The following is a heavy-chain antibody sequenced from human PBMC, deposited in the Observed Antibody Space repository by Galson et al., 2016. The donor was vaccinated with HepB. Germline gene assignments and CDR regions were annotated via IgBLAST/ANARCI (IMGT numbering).Heavy chain of an antibody. CDR2: IYPGDSHT. D-gene: IGHD1-26*01. J-gene: IGHJ4*02. CDR1: GYSFTDYW. Sequence: QSGAEVKKPGESLRISCKGSGYSFTDYWIGWVRQMPGKGLEWMGIIYPGDSHTRYSPSFPGQVTISADKSISTAYLQWSSLKASDTAVYYCATDPIVGVPDYFDYWGQGTLVTVSS. CDR3: ATDPIVGVPDYFDY. V-gene: IGHV5-51*01.